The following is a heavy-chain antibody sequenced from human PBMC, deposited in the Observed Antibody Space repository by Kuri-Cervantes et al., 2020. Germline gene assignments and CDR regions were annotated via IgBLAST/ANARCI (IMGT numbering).Heavy chain of an antibody. J-gene: IGHJ4*02. CDR2: IYWDDDK. CDR1: GFPLSTSGLG. V-gene: IGHV2-5*02. CDR3: AHRAVREVTDY. D-gene: IGHD3-10*01. Sequence: SGPTLAHPTQPLTLTCTFSGFPLSTSGLGVGWIRQPPGKALEWLALIYWDDDKRYSPSLKSRLTITKDTSKNQVVLTMTNMDPVDTATYYCAHRAVREVTDYWGQGTLVTVSS.